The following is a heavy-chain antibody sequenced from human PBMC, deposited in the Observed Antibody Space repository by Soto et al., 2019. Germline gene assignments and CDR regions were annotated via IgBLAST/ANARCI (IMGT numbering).Heavy chain of an antibody. CDR2: ISSTSSTI. D-gene: IGHD3-10*01. CDR3: ARGSGSYYHHWFDP. J-gene: IGHJ5*02. V-gene: IGHV3-48*01. Sequence: PGGSLRLSCAASGFTFSSYSMNWVRQAPGKGLEWVSYISSTSSTIYYTDSVKGRFTISRDNARKSLYLQMNSLRAEDTAVYYCARGSGSYYHHWFDPWGQGT. CDR1: GFTFSSYS.